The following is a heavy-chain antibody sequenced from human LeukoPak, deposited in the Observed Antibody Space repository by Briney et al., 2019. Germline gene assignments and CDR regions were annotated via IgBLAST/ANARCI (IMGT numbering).Heavy chain of an antibody. V-gene: IGHV1-2*04. Sequence: ASAKVSCKASGYTFTGYYMHWVRQAPGQGLEWMGWINPNSGGTNYAQKFQGWVTMTRDTSISTAYMELSRLRSDDTAVYYCARGGIYSSSWYGFTDAFDIWGQGTMVTVSS. CDR3: ARGGIYSSSWYGFTDAFDI. D-gene: IGHD6-13*01. J-gene: IGHJ3*02. CDR2: INPNSGGT. CDR1: GYTFTGYY.